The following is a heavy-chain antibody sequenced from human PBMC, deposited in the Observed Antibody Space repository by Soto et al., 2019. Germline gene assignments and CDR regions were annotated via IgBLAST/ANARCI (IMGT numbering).Heavy chain of an antibody. CDR1: GFTFSSYA. D-gene: IGHD3-16*01. CDR3: AKDLGLGVNLDAFDI. J-gene: IGHJ3*02. Sequence: GGSLRLSCAASGFTFSSYAMSWVRQAPGKGLEWVSAISGSGGSTYYADSVKGRFTISRDNSKNTLYLQMNSLRAEDTAVDYCAKDLGLGVNLDAFDIWGQGTMVTVSS. CDR2: ISGSGGST. V-gene: IGHV3-23*01.